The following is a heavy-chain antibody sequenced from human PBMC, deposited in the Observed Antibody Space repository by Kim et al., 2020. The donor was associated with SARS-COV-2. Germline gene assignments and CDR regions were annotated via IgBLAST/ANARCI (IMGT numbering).Heavy chain of an antibody. J-gene: IGHJ4*02. Sequence: GGSLRLSCAASGFTFSNAWMSWVRQAPGKGLEWVGPIKSKTDGGTTDYAAPVKGRFTISRDDSKNTLYLQMNSLKTEDTAVYYCTTERELPAGRMRYWGQGTLVTVSS. CDR2: IKSKTDGGTT. V-gene: IGHV3-15*01. CDR3: TTERELPAGRMRY. D-gene: IGHD1-26*01. CDR1: GFTFSNAW.